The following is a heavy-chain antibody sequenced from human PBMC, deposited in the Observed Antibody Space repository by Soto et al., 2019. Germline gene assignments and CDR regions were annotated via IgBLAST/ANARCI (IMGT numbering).Heavy chain of an antibody. D-gene: IGHD2-15*01. V-gene: IGHV4-34*01. J-gene: IGHJ6*03. CDR2: INHSGST. CDR3: ARGGSLGYCSGGSWYVYYYYYMDV. Sequence: QVQLQQWGAGLLKPSETLSLTCAVYGGSFSGYYWSWIRQPPGKGLEWIGEINHSGSTNYNPSLKSRVTISVDTSKNQFSLKLSSVTAADTAVYYCARGGSLGYCSGGSWYVYYYYYMDVWGKGTTVTVSS. CDR1: GGSFSGYY.